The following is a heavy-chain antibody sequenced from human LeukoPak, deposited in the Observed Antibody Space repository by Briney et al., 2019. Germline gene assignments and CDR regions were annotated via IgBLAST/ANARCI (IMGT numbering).Heavy chain of an antibody. J-gene: IGHJ3*02. CDR3: ARDSRGAFDI. D-gene: IGHD3-10*01. CDR2: ISTSGTTI. Sequence: TPGGSLRLSCAASGFTFSGYYMSWIRQPPGKGLEWLSYISTSGTTIFYADSVKGRFTISRDNAKNSLYLQMNSLRAEDAALYYCARDSRGAFDIWGQGTMVTVSS. CDR1: GFTFSGYY. V-gene: IGHV3-11*01.